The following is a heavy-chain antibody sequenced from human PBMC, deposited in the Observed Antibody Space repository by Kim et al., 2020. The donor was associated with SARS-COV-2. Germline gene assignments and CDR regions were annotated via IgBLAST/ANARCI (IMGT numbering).Heavy chain of an antibody. CDR1: GSSFNSFG. J-gene: IGHJ3*01. CDR2: IWYSGKNNK. Sequence: GGSLRLSCAGFGSSFNSFGFHWVRQAPGQGLEWVAVIWYSGKNNKFYADSVQGRFVVSRDDPKSAIYLKMNNVRADDTGTYYCARDIGVW. CDR3: ARDIGV. V-gene: IGHV3-33*01.